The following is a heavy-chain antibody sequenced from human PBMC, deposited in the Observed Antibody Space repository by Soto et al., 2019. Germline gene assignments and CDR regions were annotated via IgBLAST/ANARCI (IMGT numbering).Heavy chain of an antibody. Sequence: EVQLVESGGGLVQPGGSLRLSCAASGFTFSTYAMHWVRQAPGKGLEYVSAISSNGGSTYYANSVKGRFIISRDNSKNTLYLQMGSLRAEDMAVYYCARELYTDRIAVAVCWGQGTLVTVSS. CDR3: ARELYTDRIAVAVC. D-gene: IGHD6-19*01. CDR2: ISSNGGST. CDR1: GFTFSTYA. V-gene: IGHV3-64*01. J-gene: IGHJ4*02.